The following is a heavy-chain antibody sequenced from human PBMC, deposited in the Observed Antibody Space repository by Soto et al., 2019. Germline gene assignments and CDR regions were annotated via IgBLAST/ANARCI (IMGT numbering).Heavy chain of an antibody. CDR3: ASSEVAATIEDAFDI. V-gene: IGHV4-61*01. CDR1: GVSVSSGSYY. J-gene: IGHJ3*02. D-gene: IGHD5-12*01. CDR2: IYYSGST. Sequence: QVQLQESGPGLVKPSETLSLTCTVSGVSVSSGSYYWSWIRQPPGKGLEWIGYIYYSGSTNYNPSLKSRVTISVDTSKNQFSLKLSSVTAADTAVYYCASSEVAATIEDAFDIWGQGTMVTVSS.